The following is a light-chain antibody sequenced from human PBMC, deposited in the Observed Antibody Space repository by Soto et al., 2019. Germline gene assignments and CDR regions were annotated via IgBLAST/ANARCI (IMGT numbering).Light chain of an antibody. Sequence: EIMMTQSPGTLSVSPGEGATLSCTASQSVTPNLAWYQQKPGQPPRLLLYGASTRATGIPVRFRGSGSGTECTLTISSLQSEDSGVYCGHQHNPWPRGTSGTGNKEEIK. CDR2: GAS. J-gene: IGKJ3*01. CDR3: HQHNPWPRGT. V-gene: IGKV3-15*01. CDR1: QSVTPN.